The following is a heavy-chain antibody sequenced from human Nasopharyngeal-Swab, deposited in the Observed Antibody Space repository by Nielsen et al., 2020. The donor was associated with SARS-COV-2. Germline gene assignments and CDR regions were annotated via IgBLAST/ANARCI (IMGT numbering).Heavy chain of an antibody. V-gene: IGHV3-48*03. CDR2: ISSSGSTI. Sequence: GESLKISCAASGFTFSSYEMNWVRQAPGKGLEWVSYISSSGSTIHYADSVKGRFTISRDNAKNSLYLQMNSLRAEDTAVYYCARDIKRYFDWLLPSYYYYGMDVWGQGTTVTVSS. CDR1: GFTFSSYE. J-gene: IGHJ6*02. CDR3: ARDIKRYFDWLLPSYYYYGMDV. D-gene: IGHD3-9*01.